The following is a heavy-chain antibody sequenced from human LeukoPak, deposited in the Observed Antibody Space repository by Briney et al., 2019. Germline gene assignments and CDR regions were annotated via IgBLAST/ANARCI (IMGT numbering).Heavy chain of an antibody. CDR2: ISYDGSNK. CDR1: GLTFSSYA. J-gene: IGHJ6*02. Sequence: GGSLRLSCAASGLTFSSYAMSWVRQAPGKGLEWVAVISYDGSNKYYADSVKGRFTISRDNSKNTLYLQMNSLRAEDTAVYYCAKDGGYSGYEDYYYYGMDVWGQGTTVTVSS. D-gene: IGHD5-12*01. CDR3: AKDGGYSGYEDYYYYGMDV. V-gene: IGHV3-30*18.